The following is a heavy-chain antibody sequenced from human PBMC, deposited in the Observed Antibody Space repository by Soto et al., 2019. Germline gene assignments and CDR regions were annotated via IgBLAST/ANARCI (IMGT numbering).Heavy chain of an antibody. J-gene: IGHJ4*02. D-gene: IGHD1-26*01. Sequence: QVQLQESGPGLVKPSETLSLTCTVSGGSVSSGSYYWSWIRQPPGKGLEWIGYIYYSGSTNYNPSLKSRVTISVDTSKNQFSLKLSSVTAADTAVYYCAREPIVGATRGYFDYWGQGTLVTVSS. V-gene: IGHV4-61*01. CDR1: GGSVSSGSYY. CDR3: AREPIVGATRGYFDY. CDR2: IYYSGST.